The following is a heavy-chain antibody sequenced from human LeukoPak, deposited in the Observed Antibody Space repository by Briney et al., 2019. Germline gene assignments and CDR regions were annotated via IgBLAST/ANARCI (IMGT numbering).Heavy chain of an antibody. D-gene: IGHD3-3*01. V-gene: IGHV3-9*01. Sequence: GGSQRLSCVASGFFFDDYGMHRVRQVPGKGLEWVSGISWQSRTRKYADSVRGRFTISRDNAKNSLYLQMNSLKLEDTALYYCVKDRDFWSGLDVWGQGTMVTVS. J-gene: IGHJ6*02. CDR3: VKDRDFWSGLDV. CDR2: ISWQSRTR. CDR1: GFFFDDYG.